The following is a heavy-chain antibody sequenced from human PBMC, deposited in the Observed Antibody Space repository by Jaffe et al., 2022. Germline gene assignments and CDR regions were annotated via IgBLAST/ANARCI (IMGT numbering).Heavy chain of an antibody. Sequence: QVTLRESGPALVKPTQTLTLTCTFSGFSLSTSGMCVSWVRQPPGKALEWLALIDWDDDKYYSTSLKTRLTISKDTSKNQVVLTMTNMDPVDTATYYCARLTYYYDSSGPQGAFDIWGQGTMVTVSS. CDR3: ARLTYYYDSSGPQGAFDI. V-gene: IGHV2-70*20. CDR1: GFSLSTSGMC. D-gene: IGHD3-22*01. J-gene: IGHJ3*02. CDR2: IDWDDDK.